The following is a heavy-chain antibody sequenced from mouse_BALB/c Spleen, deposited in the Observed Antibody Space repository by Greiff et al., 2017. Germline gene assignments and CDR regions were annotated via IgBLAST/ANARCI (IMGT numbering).Heavy chain of an antibody. Sequence: EVMLVESGPSLVKPSQTLSLTCSVTGDSITSGYWNWIRKFPGNKLEYMGYISYSGSTYYNPSLKSRISITRDTSKNQYYLQLNSVTTEDTATYYCARYPITTVVANFDYWGQGTTLTVSS. V-gene: IGHV3-8*02. D-gene: IGHD1-1*01. J-gene: IGHJ2*01. CDR3: ARYPITTVVANFDY. CDR2: ISYSGST. CDR1: GDSITSGY.